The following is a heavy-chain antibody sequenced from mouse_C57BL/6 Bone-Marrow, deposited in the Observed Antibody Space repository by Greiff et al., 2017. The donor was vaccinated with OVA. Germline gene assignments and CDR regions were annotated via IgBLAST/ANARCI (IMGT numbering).Heavy chain of an antibody. D-gene: IGHD2-4*01. J-gene: IGHJ4*01. V-gene: IGHV1-55*01. CDR3: GRPSDYDGDYALDY. CDR1: GYTFTSYW. CDR2: IYPGSGST. Sequence: VKLQESGAELVKPGASVKISCKASGYTFTSYWITWVKQRPGQGLEWIGDIYPGSGSTNYNEKFKSKATLTVDTSSSTAYMQLSSLTYEDSAVYSCGRPSDYDGDYALDYWGQGTSVTVSS.